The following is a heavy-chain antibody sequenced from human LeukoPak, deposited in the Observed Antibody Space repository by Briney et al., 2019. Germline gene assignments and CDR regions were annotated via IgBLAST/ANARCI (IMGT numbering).Heavy chain of an antibody. Sequence: SETLSLTCTVSGGSISSGSYYWSWIRQPAGKGLEWIGRIYTSGSTNYNPSLKSRVTISVDTSKNQFSLKLSSVTAADTAVYYCARAEYSSSWYFHFYFDYWGQGTLVTVSS. CDR2: IYTSGST. D-gene: IGHD6-13*01. CDR3: ARAEYSSSWYFHFYFDY. J-gene: IGHJ4*02. CDR1: GGSISSGSYY. V-gene: IGHV4-61*02.